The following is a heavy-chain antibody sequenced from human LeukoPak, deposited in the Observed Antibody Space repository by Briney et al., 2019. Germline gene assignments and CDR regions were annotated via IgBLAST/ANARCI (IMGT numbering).Heavy chain of an antibody. V-gene: IGHV4-38-2*02. D-gene: IGHD3-3*01. J-gene: IGHJ6*03. CDR1: GYSISSGYY. Sequence: SETLSLTCTVSGYSISSGYYWGWIRQPPGKGLEWIGSIYYSGSTYYNPSLKSRVTTSVDTSKNQFSLKLSSVTAADTAVYYCARDVQYYDFWSGYYGPSYYYYMDVWGKGTTVTVSS. CDR3: ARDVQYYDFWSGYYGPSYYYYMDV. CDR2: IYYSGST.